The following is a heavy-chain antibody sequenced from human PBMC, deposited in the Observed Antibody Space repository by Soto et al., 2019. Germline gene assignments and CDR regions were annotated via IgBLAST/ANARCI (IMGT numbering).Heavy chain of an antibody. J-gene: IGHJ5*02. Sequence: SETLSLTCSVSGAALNSGNYYWSWIRQVPGKGLEWIGHIYVTGAVDYNPSLRDRITISQDTSERQFSLNLGLVTAADTAVYYCARLRIATNNYKWFDPWGQGTLVTVSS. CDR2: IYVTGAV. CDR3: ARLRIATNNYKWFDP. CDR1: GAALNSGNYY. V-gene: IGHV4-31*03. D-gene: IGHD2-21*01.